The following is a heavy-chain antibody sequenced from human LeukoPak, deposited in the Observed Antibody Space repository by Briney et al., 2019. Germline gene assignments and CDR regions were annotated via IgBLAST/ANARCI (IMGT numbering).Heavy chain of an antibody. D-gene: IGHD3-22*01. CDR2: IYYSGST. CDR1: GGSIISSTYY. V-gene: IGHV4-39*01. CDR3: ARQRSRYDSSGYYIDY. Sequence: SETLSLTCSVSGGSIISSTYYWGWIRQPPGKGLEWIGSIYYSGSTYYSPSLKGRVIISVDTSKNQFSLKLSSMTAADTAVYYCARQRSRYDSSGYYIDYWGQGALVTDSS. J-gene: IGHJ4*02.